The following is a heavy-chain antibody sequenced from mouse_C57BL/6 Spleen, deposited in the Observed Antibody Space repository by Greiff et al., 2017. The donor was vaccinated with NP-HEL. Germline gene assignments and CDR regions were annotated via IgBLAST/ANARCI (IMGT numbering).Heavy chain of an antibody. CDR2: IRNKANGYTT. Sequence: EVQLQESGGGLVQPGGSLSLSCAASGFTFTDYYMSWVRQPPGKALEWLGFIRNKANGYTTEYSASVKGRFTISRDNSQSILYLQMNALRAEDSATYYCARYRGNWDFYWYFDVWGTGTTVTVSS. CDR3: ARYRGNWDFYWYFDV. V-gene: IGHV7-3*01. D-gene: IGHD4-1*01. J-gene: IGHJ1*03. CDR1: GFTFTDYY.